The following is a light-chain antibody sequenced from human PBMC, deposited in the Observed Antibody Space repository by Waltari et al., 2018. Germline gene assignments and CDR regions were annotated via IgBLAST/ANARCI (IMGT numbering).Light chain of an antibody. CDR3: QQYGSYPRT. J-gene: IGKJ4*01. CDR2: GIS. Sequence: ENVLTQSPGTLSLSPGERATLSCRATQSVSSNYLAWYQQKPGQAPRLLIYGISTRATGIPDRFSGSGSGTDFTLTINRLEPEDFAVYYCQQYGSYPRTFGGGTKVEIK. CDR1: QSVSSNY. V-gene: IGKV3-20*01.